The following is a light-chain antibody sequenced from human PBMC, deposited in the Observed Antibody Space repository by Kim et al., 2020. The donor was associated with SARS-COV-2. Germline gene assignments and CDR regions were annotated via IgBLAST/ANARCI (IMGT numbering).Light chain of an antibody. CDR1: SGHSNYA. V-gene: IGLV4-69*01. CDR3: QTWGTGMV. J-gene: IGLJ2*01. CDR2: VKSDGGH. Sequence: GASVKLTCTRTSGHSNYAIAWHQQRPEKGPRYLMKVKSDGGHTRGDGIPDRFSASSSGAERYLTISNLRSEDEADYYCQTWGTGMVFGGGTQLTVL.